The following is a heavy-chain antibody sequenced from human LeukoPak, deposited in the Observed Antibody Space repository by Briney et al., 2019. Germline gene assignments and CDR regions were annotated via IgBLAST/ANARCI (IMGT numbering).Heavy chain of an antibody. CDR3: ARDQWGPDGL. CDR1: GYTFTDYH. V-gene: IGHV1-46*01. CDR2: TYPVGDFT. J-gene: IGHJ3*01. D-gene: IGHD5-24*01. Sequence: ASVKVSCKSSGYTFTDYHIHWVRQAPGQGLEWMGITYPVGDFTNSAQRFQGRVTMTSDTPTNTFYTELSGLRFDDTAVYYCARDQWGPDGLWGQGTMVTVSA.